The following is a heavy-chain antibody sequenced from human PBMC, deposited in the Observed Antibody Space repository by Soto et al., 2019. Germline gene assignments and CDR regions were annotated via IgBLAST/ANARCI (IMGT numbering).Heavy chain of an antibody. CDR2: ISSSSSTI. Sequence: PGGSLRLSCAACGFTFSSYSMNWVRQAPGKGLEWVSYISSSSSTIYYADSVKGRFPISRDNAKNSLYLQMNSLRDEDTALFYCACIAAPGTVYYGLVVSAQGITVTVSS. J-gene: IGHJ6*02. D-gene: IGHD6-13*01. CDR1: GFTFSSYS. V-gene: IGHV3-48*02. CDR3: ACIAAPGTVYYGLVV.